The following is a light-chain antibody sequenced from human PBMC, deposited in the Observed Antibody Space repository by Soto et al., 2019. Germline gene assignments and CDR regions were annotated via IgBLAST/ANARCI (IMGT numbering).Light chain of an antibody. Sequence: DIQMTHSPSSLSASVGDRVTITCRASQSISTYVNWFQQKQGKAPKLLIYAASNLQSVVPSRFRFSGSGADFTLTINSLQPEDFAPYYCQQSYSIPLAFGPGTTVDI. CDR3: QQSYSIPLA. CDR1: QSISTY. J-gene: IGKJ3*01. V-gene: IGKV1-39*01. CDR2: AAS.